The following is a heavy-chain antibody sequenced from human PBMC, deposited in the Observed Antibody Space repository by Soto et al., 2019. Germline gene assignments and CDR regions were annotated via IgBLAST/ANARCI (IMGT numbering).Heavy chain of an antibody. Sequence: ASVKVSCKASGYTFTSYDIYWVRQATGQGLEWMGWMNPNTGNSGYAQKFQGRVTVTSDTSINTAHMELSSLRSEDTAVYYCARRAETNGWNGFGADKYYFDFWGQGTLVTVSS. D-gene: IGHD1-1*01. J-gene: IGHJ4*02. V-gene: IGHV1-8*01. CDR1: GYTFTSYD. CDR3: ARRAETNGWNGFGADKYYFDF. CDR2: MNPNTGNS.